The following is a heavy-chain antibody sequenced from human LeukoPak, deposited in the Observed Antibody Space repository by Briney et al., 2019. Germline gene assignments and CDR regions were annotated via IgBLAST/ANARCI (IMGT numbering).Heavy chain of an antibody. Sequence: GGSLRLSCAASGFTFSSYGMHWVRQAPGKGLEWVAFIRYDGSNKYYADSVKGRFTISRDNSKNTLYLQMNRLRAEDTAVYYCAKDRAVTGYFDLWGRGTLVTVSS. V-gene: IGHV3-30*02. D-gene: IGHD4-17*01. J-gene: IGHJ2*01. CDR3: AKDRAVTGYFDL. CDR1: GFTFSSYG. CDR2: IRYDGSNK.